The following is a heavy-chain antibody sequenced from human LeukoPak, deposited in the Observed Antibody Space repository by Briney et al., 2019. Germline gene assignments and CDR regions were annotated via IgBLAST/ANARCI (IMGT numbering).Heavy chain of an antibody. CDR3: ALAQWLVNDAFDI. CDR2: INQSGST. CDR1: GGSFSGYY. J-gene: IGHJ3*02. V-gene: IGHV4-34*01. Sequence: SETLSLTCAVYGGSFSGYYWSWIRQPPGKGLEWIGEINQSGSTNYNPSLKSRVTISVDTSKNQFSLKLSSVTAADTAVYYCALAQWLVNDAFDIWGQGTMVTVSS. D-gene: IGHD6-19*01.